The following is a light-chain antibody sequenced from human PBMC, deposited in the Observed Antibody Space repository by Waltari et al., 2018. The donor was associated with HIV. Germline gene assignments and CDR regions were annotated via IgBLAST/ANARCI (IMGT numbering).Light chain of an antibody. CDR3: QSADSSGTYPVV. Sequence: SYELTQPPSVSVSPGQTARLPCSGAALPKKYAYWYQQKPGQAPVVVLYKDSERPSGIPERFSGSSSGTTVTLTISGVQAEDEADYYCQSADSSGTYPVVFGGGTKLTVL. CDR1: ALPKKY. J-gene: IGLJ2*01. V-gene: IGLV3-25*03. CDR2: KDS.